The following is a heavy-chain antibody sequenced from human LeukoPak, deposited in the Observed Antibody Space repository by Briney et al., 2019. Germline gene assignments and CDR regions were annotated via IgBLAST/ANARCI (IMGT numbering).Heavy chain of an antibody. D-gene: IGHD3-10*01. V-gene: IGHV1-3*01. J-gene: IGHJ4*02. CDR3: ARDRGDYYGLGYFDY. Sequence: ASVKVSCKASGYTFTSYAMHWVRQAPGQRLERMGWINAGSGNTKYSQKFQGRVTITRATSASTAYMELSSLRSEDTAVYYCARDRGDYYGLGYFDYWGQGTLVTVSS. CDR1: GYTFTSYA. CDR2: INAGSGNT.